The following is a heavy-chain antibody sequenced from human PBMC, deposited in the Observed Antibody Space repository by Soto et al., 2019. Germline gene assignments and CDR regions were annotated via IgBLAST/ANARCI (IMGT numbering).Heavy chain of an antibody. J-gene: IGHJ5*02. D-gene: IGHD3-22*01. Sequence: TLSLTCTVSGGSISSGDYYWSWIRQPPGKGLEWIGYIYYSGSTYYNPSLKSRVTISVDTSKNQFSLKLSSVTAADTAVYYCARGGSSGYYSSWFDPWGQGTPVTVSS. CDR3: ARGGSSGYYSSWFDP. CDR1: GGSISSGDYY. V-gene: IGHV4-30-4*01. CDR2: IYYSGST.